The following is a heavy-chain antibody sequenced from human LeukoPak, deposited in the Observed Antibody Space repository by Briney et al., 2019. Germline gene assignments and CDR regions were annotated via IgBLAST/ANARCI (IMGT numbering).Heavy chain of an antibody. V-gene: IGHV3-53*01. Sequence: PGGSLRLSCAASGFTVSSNYMSWVRQAPGKGLEWVSVIYSGGSTYYADSVKGRFTISRDNSKNTLYLQMNSLRAEDTAVYYCARVSSRLWFGELSPWGQGTLVTVSS. CDR2: IYSGGST. CDR1: GFTVSSNY. D-gene: IGHD3-10*01. J-gene: IGHJ5*02. CDR3: ARVSSRLWFGELSP.